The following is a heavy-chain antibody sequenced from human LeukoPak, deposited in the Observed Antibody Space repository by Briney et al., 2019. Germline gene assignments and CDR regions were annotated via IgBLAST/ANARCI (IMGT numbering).Heavy chain of an antibody. Sequence: ASVKVSCKVSGYNLTELSMHWVRQAPGKGLEWMGGFDPEDGETIYAQKFQGRVTMTEDTSTDTAYMELSSLRSEDTAVYYCATDAGYYYDSSGYYLWGQGTLVTVSS. V-gene: IGHV1-24*01. CDR1: GYNLTELS. CDR3: ATDAGYYYDSSGYYL. CDR2: FDPEDGET. D-gene: IGHD3-22*01. J-gene: IGHJ4*02.